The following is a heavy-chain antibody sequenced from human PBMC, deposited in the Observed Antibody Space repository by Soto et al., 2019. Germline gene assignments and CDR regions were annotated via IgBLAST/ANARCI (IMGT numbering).Heavy chain of an antibody. V-gene: IGHV3-23*01. J-gene: IGHJ4*02. CDR1: GFTFSSYA. CDR3: AKDFPNSSGWYTPFDY. D-gene: IGHD6-19*01. Sequence: EVQLLESGGGLVQPGGSLRLSCAASGFTFSSYAMSWVRQAPGKGLEWVSAISGSGGSTYYADSVKGRFTISRDNSKNTLYLQMNSLRAEDTAVYYCAKDFPNSSGWYTPFDYWGQGTLVTVSS. CDR2: ISGSGGST.